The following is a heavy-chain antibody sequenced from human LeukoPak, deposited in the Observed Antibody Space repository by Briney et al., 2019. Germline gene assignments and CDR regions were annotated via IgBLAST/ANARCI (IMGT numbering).Heavy chain of an antibody. CDR3: ARGHLSYDSITSPAFDI. Sequence: PSETLSLTCTVSGGSISSGSYDWSWIRQPAGKGLEWIGRIYTSGSTNYTPSLKSRVTISVDTSKNQFSLKLSSVTAADTAVYYCARGHLSYDSITSPAFDIWGQGTMVTVSS. D-gene: IGHD3-22*01. V-gene: IGHV4-61*02. J-gene: IGHJ3*02. CDR2: IYTSGST. CDR1: GGSISSGSYD.